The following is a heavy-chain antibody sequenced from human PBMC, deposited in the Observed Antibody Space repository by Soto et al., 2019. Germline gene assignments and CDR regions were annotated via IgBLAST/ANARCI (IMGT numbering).Heavy chain of an antibody. J-gene: IGHJ4*02. D-gene: IGHD1-26*01. CDR1: GGSISSYY. CDR3: AGGGATVPIDY. Sequence: SETLSLTCTVSGGSISSYYWSWIRQPPGKGLEWIGYIYYSGSTNYNPSLKSRVTISLDTSKTHFSLKLSSLSAADTAVYYCAGGGATVPIDYWGQGTLVTVSS. CDR2: IYYSGST. V-gene: IGHV4-59*01.